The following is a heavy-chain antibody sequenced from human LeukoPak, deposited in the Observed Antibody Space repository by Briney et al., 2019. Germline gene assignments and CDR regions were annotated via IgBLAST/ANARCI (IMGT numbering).Heavy chain of an antibody. V-gene: IGHV4-38-2*02. D-gene: IGHD3-22*01. J-gene: IGHJ1*01. Sequence: SETLSLTCTDSGYSISSGYYWGWSRQPPGKGLERIGSIYHSGSTYYNPSLKSRVTISVDTSKNQFSLKLSSVTAADTAVYYCARGRNYYDSSGYYSFFQHWGQGTLVTVSS. CDR1: GYSISSGYY. CDR2: IYHSGST. CDR3: ARGRNYYDSSGYYSFFQH.